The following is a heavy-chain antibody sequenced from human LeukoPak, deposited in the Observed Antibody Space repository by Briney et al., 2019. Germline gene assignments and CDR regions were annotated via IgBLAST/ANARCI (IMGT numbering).Heavy chain of an antibody. J-gene: IGHJ4*02. CDR3: ARLWGSYLADY. D-gene: IGHD3-16*01. V-gene: IGHV4-61*02. Sequence: SQTLSLTCTVSGGSISSGSYYWSWIRQPAGKGLEWIGRIYTSGSTNYNPSLKSRVTMSVDTSKNQFSLKLSSVTAADTAVYYCARLWGSYLADYWGQGTLVTVSS. CDR1: GGSISSGSYY. CDR2: IYTSGST.